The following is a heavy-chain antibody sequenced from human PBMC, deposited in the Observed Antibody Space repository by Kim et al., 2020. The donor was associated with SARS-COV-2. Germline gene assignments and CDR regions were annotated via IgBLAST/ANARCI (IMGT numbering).Heavy chain of an antibody. J-gene: IGHJ6*03. Sequence: EWIGEINHSGSTNHNPSLKSRVTISVDTSKNQFSLKLSSVTAADTAVYYCARGTRQWLSRHYYYYMDVWGKGTTVTVSS. D-gene: IGHD6-19*01. V-gene: IGHV4-34*01. CDR3: ARGTRQWLSRHYYYYMDV. CDR2: INHSGST.